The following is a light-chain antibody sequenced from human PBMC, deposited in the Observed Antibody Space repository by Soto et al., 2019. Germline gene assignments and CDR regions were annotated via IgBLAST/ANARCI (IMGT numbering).Light chain of an antibody. J-gene: IGKJ1*01. CDR3: QQYNSYST. CDR2: LGS. V-gene: IGKV2-28*01. Sequence: DIVMTQSPLSLPVTPGESASISCRSSQSLLHSNGYNCLDWYLQKPGQSPQLLIYLGSNRAPGVPDRLSGSGSGTEFTLTISSLQPDDFATYYCQQYNSYSTFGQGTKVDI. CDR1: QSLLHSNGYNC.